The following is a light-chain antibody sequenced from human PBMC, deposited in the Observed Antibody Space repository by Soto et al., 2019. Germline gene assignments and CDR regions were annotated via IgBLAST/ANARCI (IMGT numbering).Light chain of an antibody. CDR2: DTS. V-gene: IGLV7-46*01. J-gene: IGLJ2*01. CDR3: LLSYNAARV. Sequence: QAVVTQEPSLTVSPGGTVNLTCVSSTGSVTSNHHPYWFQQKAGQAPRTLIYDTSNKHSWTPARFSGSLLVDKAALTLSGAQPEDEAQYYCLLSYNAARVFGGGTKLTVL. CDR1: TGSVTSNHH.